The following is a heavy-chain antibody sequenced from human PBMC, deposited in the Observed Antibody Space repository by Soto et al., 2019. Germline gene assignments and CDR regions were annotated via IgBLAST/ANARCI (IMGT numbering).Heavy chain of an antibody. J-gene: IGHJ3*02. CDR3: APQWGGGYSSSVGVNGLDI. V-gene: IGHV1-46*01. Sequence: GSSGKVTCEAPGNTITGYLMHWLRQAPAQGLEWRGIINPRGGSTSDAQKFQGRVTMTRDTSTSTVYLELSSLRSEATAVYYCAPQWGGGYSSSVGVNGLDIWG. CDR2: INPRGGST. D-gene: IGHD6-6*01. CDR1: GNTITGYL.